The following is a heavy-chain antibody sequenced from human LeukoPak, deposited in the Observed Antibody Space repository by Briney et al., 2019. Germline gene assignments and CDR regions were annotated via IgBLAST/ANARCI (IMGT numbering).Heavy chain of an antibody. CDR3: AKDRCSNGIGCYYYYMDV. Sequence: GGSLRLSCAASGFTFSSYSMNWVRQAPGKGLQWVAYIQYDGSNQQYADSVKGRFSISRDRSKNILYLQMNSLRAEDTAVYSCAKDRCSNGIGCYYYYMDVWGKGTTVTIPS. D-gene: IGHD2-8*01. CDR2: IQYDGSNQ. J-gene: IGHJ6*03. CDR1: GFTFSSYS. V-gene: IGHV3-30*02.